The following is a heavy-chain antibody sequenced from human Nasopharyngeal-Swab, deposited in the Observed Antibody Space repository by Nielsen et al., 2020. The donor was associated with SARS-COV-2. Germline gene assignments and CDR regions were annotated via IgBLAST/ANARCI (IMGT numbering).Heavy chain of an antibody. Sequence: GGSLRLSCAASGFTFSSYWMHWVRQAPGKGLVWVSRINRDGSSTSYADSVKGRFTISRDNAKNTLYLQMSSLRAEDTAVYCCARDKVVVVPAAIYYYGMDVWGQGTTVTV. D-gene: IGHD2-2*01. CDR1: GFTFSSYW. CDR2: INRDGSST. V-gene: IGHV3-74*01. J-gene: IGHJ6*02. CDR3: ARDKVVVVPAAIYYYGMDV.